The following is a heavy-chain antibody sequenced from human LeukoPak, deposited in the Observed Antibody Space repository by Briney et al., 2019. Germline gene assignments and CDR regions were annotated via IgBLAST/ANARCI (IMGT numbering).Heavy chain of an antibody. CDR3: ARLDIVATSASDC. CDR2: IYYSGST. Sequence: SETLSLTCTVSGGSISSSSYYWGWIRQPPGKGLEWIGSIYYSGSTYYNPSLKSRVTISVDTSKNQFSLKLSSVTAADTAVYYCARLDIVATSASDCWGQGTLVTVSS. J-gene: IGHJ4*02. D-gene: IGHD5-12*01. V-gene: IGHV4-39*01. CDR1: GGSISSSSYY.